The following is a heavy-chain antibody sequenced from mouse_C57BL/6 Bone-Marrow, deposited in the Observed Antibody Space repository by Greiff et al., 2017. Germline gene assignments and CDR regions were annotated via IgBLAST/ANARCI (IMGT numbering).Heavy chain of an antibody. D-gene: IGHD4-1*01. V-gene: IGHV7-1*01. CDR2: SRNKANDYTT. CDR1: GFTFRDFY. CDR3: ARDLGRGYFDY. Sequence: EVNVVESGGGLVQSGRSLRLSCATSGFTFRDFYMEWVRQAPGKGLGWMAASRNKANDYTTEYSSSVKGRFIVSRDTAQSILYLQMNALRAEDTAIYDCARDLGRGYFDYWGQGTTLTVSS. J-gene: IGHJ2*01.